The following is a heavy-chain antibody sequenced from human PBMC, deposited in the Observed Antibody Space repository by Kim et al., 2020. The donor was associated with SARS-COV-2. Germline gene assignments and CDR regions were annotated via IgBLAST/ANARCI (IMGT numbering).Heavy chain of an antibody. V-gene: IGHV4-59*01. D-gene: IGHD3-16*01. CDR2: IYYSGST. J-gene: IGHJ3*02. Sequence: SETLSLTCTVSGGSISSYYWSWIRQPPGKGLEWIGYIYYSGSTNYNPSLKSRVTISVDTSKNQFSLKLSSVTAADTAVYYCARDIGQYDYIWGSYSDAFDIWGQGTMVTVSS. CDR3: ARDIGQYDYIWGSYSDAFDI. CDR1: GGSISSYY.